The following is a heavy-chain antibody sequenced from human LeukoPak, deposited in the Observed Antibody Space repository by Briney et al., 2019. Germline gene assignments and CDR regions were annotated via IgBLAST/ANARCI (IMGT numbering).Heavy chain of an antibody. CDR2: IYYSGST. Sequence: SETLSLTCTVSGGSISGSSYYWGWIRQPPGKGLEWIGSIYYSGSTYYNPSLKSRVTISVDTSKNQFSLKLSSVTAADTAVYYCARRIGLVTPNAFDIWGQGTMVTVSS. V-gene: IGHV4-39*01. CDR1: GGSISGSSYY. J-gene: IGHJ3*02. CDR3: ARRIGLVTPNAFDI. D-gene: IGHD2-21*01.